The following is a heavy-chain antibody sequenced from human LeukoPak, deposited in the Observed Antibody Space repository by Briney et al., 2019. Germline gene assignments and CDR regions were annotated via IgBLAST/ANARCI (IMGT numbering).Heavy chain of an antibody. CDR2: ISPSGTYI. D-gene: IGHD3-16*01. Sequence: GGSLRLSCAASGFTFSDFTMNWVRQAPGKGLEWVSSISPSGTYISYMDSPKGRFTISRDNAKSSLYLQMNNLRVGDTGLYYCARDREGSGRFGTDVWGQGTTVTASS. CDR3: ARDREGSGRFGTDV. V-gene: IGHV3-21*06. J-gene: IGHJ6*02. CDR1: GFTFSDFT.